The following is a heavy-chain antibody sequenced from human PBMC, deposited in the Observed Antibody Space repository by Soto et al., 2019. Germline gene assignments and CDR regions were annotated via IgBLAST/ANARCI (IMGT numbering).Heavy chain of an antibody. D-gene: IGHD3-22*01. CDR3: VKGEYYYDGSAYYPFDY. CDR2: ISIDGSGT. Sequence: GGSLRLSCSGSGGIFSIYAIHWVRQAPGKGLEYVSFISIDGSGTHYADSVKGRFTISRDNSKNTAYLQMSSLRPEDTAVYYCVKGEYYYDGSAYYPFDYWGQGRMVTVSS. V-gene: IGHV3-64D*06. J-gene: IGHJ4*02. CDR1: GGIFSIYA.